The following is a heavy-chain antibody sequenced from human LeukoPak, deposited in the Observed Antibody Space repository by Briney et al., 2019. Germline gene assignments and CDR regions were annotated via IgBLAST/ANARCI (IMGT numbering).Heavy chain of an antibody. Sequence: PGGSLRLSCAASGFTFSTYAMNWVRQAPGRGLEWVSGISESGGRTFYADIVKGRFTISRDNSKRTLYLEMNSLRAEDTAVYYCAKRTGSGSGGLDCWGQGTLVTVSS. V-gene: IGHV3-23*01. CDR3: AKRTGSGSGGLDC. CDR2: ISESGGRT. CDR1: GFTFSTYA. D-gene: IGHD3-10*01. J-gene: IGHJ4*02.